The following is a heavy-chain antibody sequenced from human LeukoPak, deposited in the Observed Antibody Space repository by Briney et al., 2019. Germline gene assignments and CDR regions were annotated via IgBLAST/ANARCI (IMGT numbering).Heavy chain of an antibody. V-gene: IGHV1-18*01. CDR2: ISAYNGNT. J-gene: IGHJ4*02. D-gene: IGHD3-3*01. Sequence: GASVKVSCKASGYTFISNGISWVRQAPGQGLEWMGWISAYNGNTNYAQKLQGRVTMTTDTSTSTACMELRSLRSDDTAVYFCARVEGPSIFGVVDYWGQGTLVTVSS. CDR1: GYTFISNG. CDR3: ARVEGPSIFGVVDY.